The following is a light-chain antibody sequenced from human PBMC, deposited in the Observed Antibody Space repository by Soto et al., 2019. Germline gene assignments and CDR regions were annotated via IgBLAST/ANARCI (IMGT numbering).Light chain of an antibody. CDR3: QQYGSSPCT. V-gene: IGKV3-20*01. CDR1: QSVSSSY. Sequence: EIVLTQSPGTLSLSPGERATLSCRASQSVSSSYLAWYQQKPGQAPRLLICGASSRATGIPDRFSGSGSGTDFTLTISRLAPEDFAVYYCQQYGSSPCTFGQGTKVDIK. CDR2: GAS. J-gene: IGKJ1*01.